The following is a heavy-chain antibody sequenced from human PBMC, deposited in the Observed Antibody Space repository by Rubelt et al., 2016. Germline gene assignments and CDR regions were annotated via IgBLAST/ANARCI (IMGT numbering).Heavy chain of an antibody. CDR2: IYYSGST. J-gene: IGHJ3*02. Sequence: QVQLQESGPGLVKPSETLSLTCTVSGGSISSYYWSWIRQPPGKGLEWIGYIYYSGSTNYNPSLTSRVTISVDTSKNQFSLKRGSVTAADTAVDYCARVLGGTYYDAFEMWGQGTVVTVFS. CDR3: ARVLGGTYYDAFEM. V-gene: IGHV4-59*01. CDR1: GGSISSYY. D-gene: IGHD1-26*01.